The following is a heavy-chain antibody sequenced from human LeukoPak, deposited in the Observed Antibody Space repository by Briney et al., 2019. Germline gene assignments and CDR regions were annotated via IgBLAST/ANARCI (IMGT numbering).Heavy chain of an antibody. V-gene: IGHV1-69*13. J-gene: IGHJ6*02. CDR3: ARGPLGGYYDSSGYYYGMDV. Sequence: SVKVSCKASGGTFGNYAISWVRQAPGQGLEWMGGIIPIFGTANYAQKFQGRVTITADESTSTAYMELSSLRSEDTAVYYCARGPLGGYYDSSGYYYGMDVWGQGTTVTVSS. CDR1: GGTFGNYA. CDR2: IIPIFGTA. D-gene: IGHD3-22*01.